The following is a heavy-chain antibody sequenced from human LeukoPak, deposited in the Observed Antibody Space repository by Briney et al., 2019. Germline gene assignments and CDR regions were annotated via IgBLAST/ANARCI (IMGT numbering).Heavy chain of an antibody. V-gene: IGHV4-59*08. CDR1: GGSISTYY. CDR3: ARLDLYGGHYFDY. D-gene: IGHD4-23*01. CDR2: IYYTGST. Sequence: PSETLSLTCTVSGGSISTYYWSWIRQPPGKGLEWIGYIYYTGSTSYNPSLRSRVTISVDTSKNQFSLKLRSVTAADTAVYYCARLDLYGGHYFDYWGQGTLVTVSS. J-gene: IGHJ4*02.